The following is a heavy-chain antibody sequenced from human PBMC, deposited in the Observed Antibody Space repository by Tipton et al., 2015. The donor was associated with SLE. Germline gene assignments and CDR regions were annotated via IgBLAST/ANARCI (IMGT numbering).Heavy chain of an antibody. V-gene: IGHV3-53*05. Sequence: SLRLSCAASGFSVSDNYMYWVRQAPGKGLEWVSVMFSGGITYYSDSVKGRFTISRDISKNTVYLQMYSLRREDTAVYYCYRQYDGFDIWGQGATVTVSS. CDR1: GFSVSDNY. CDR2: MFSGGIT. J-gene: IGHJ3*02. CDR3: YRQYDGFDI. D-gene: IGHD1-1*01.